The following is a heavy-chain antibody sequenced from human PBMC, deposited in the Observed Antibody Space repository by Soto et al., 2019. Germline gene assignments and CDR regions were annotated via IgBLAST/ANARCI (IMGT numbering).Heavy chain of an antibody. V-gene: IGHV3-23*01. J-gene: IGHJ4*02. CDR2: LTAGGHTT. D-gene: IGHD4-17*01. CDR3: AKDWSAVPYFFDY. CDR1: GFTISSYA. Sequence: PGGPLRLPCAASGFTISSYAMTWVRKAPGKGLEWVSGLTAGGHTTYYADSVKGRFTISRDNSKGTLYLQMTSLKAEDTAVYYCAKDWSAVPYFFDYWGQGTLVTVSS.